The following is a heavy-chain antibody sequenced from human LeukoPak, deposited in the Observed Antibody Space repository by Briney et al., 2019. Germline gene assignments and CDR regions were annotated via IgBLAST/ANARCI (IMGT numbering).Heavy chain of an antibody. V-gene: IGHV4-59*08. CDR1: GGSISSDY. J-gene: IGHJ4*02. Sequence: SETLSLTCTVSGGSISSDYWSWVRQPPGKGLGWIGYIHYSGRTDYNPSLKSRVTISTDTSKTQFSLNLSSVTAADTAVYYCATLRGGGSAVFDYWGQGTLVTVSS. CDR3: ATLRGGGSAVFDY. CDR2: IHYSGRT. D-gene: IGHD2-15*01.